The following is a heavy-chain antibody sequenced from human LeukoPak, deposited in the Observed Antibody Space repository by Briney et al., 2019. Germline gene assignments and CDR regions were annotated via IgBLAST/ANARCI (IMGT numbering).Heavy chain of an antibody. CDR1: GFAFNTYA. D-gene: IGHD3-10*01. V-gene: IGHV3-33*01. J-gene: IGHJ4*02. CDR2: IWHDGSHK. Sequence: PWGSLRLSCAASGFAFNTYAMHWVRQAPGQGLEWVALIWHDGSHKFYSNSVRGQFTISRDNSKNTVSLQMNNLRPEDTAVYYCAGEIFGSGSYPDFWGQGTLVTVSS. CDR3: AGEIFGSGSYPDF.